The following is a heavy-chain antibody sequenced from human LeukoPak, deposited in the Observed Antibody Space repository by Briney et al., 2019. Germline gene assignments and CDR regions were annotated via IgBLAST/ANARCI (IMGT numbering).Heavy chain of an antibody. CDR2: IYYTGST. CDR3: ARTRGSYYGYYFDY. V-gene: IGHV4-59*08. J-gene: IGHJ4*02. Sequence: SETLSLTCTVSGGSINNYYWSWVRQPPGAGLEWLAYIYYTGSTNYNPSLKTRLTISVDTSKNQFSLKLNSVTAADTAVYYCARTRGSYYGYYFDYWGRGSLVTVSS. D-gene: IGHD1-26*01. CDR1: GGSINNYY.